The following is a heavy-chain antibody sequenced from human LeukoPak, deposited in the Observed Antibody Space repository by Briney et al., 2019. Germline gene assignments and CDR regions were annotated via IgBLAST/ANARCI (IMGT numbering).Heavy chain of an antibody. CDR2: INPNSGGT. CDR1: GYTFTGYY. CDR3: ARDPERGG. V-gene: IGHV1-2*02. J-gene: IGHJ4*02. Sequence: GASVRVSCKASGYTFTGYYMHWVRQAPGQGLEWMGWINPNSGGTNYAQKFQGRVNMTRDTTISTPYMELSRLRSDDTAVYYCARDPERGGWGQGTLVTVSS. D-gene: IGHD3-16*01.